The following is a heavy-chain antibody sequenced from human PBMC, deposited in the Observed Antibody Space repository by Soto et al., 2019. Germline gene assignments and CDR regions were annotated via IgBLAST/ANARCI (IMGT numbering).Heavy chain of an antibody. CDR2: IYYAGST. CDR3: ARVAYGGVPDGMDV. D-gene: IGHD4-17*01. CDR1: GAPMFSSY. J-gene: IGHJ6*02. V-gene: IGHV4-59*12. Sequence: PSETLSLTCTFSGAPMFSSYWAWIRHPPGRGLEWIGFIYYAGSTKYNPSLNSRVTISVDTSKNQFSLKLSSVTAADTAVYYCARVAYGGVPDGMDVWGQGTTVTVSS.